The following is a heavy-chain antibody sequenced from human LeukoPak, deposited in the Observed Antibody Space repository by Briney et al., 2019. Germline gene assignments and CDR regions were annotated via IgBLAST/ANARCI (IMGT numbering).Heavy chain of an antibody. V-gene: IGHV3-23*01. CDR2: ISGSGGST. CDR3: AKAPQSYSSSSDYWYFDL. Sequence: GGSLRLSCAASGFTFSSYAMSWVRQAPGKGLEWVSAISGSGGSTYYADSVKGRFTISRDNSKNTLYLQMNSLRAEDTAVYYCAKAPQSYSSSSDYWYFDLWGRGTLVTVSS. D-gene: IGHD6-6*01. CDR1: GFTFSSYA. J-gene: IGHJ2*01.